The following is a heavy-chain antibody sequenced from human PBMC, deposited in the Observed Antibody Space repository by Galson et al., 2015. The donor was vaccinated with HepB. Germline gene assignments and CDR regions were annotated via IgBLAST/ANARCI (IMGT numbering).Heavy chain of an antibody. Sequence: SLRLSCAASGFTFRTYTMHWVRQPPGKGLEWVALTSHDGSNTHYADSVKGRFTISRDNSRNTLSLQMDSLRAEDTAMYYCARYCSSTSCYSERGGSFDYWGQGTLVTVSS. V-gene: IGHV3-30*14. CDR1: GFTFRTYT. CDR3: ARYCSSTSCYSERGGSFDY. D-gene: IGHD2-2*01. CDR2: TSHDGSNT. J-gene: IGHJ4*02.